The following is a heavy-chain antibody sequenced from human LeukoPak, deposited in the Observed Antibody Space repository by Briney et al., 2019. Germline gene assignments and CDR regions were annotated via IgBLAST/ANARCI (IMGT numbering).Heavy chain of an antibody. D-gene: IGHD1-26*01. CDR2: INHSGST. V-gene: IGHV4-34*01. Sequence: SETLSLTCAVYGGSFSGYYWSWIRQPPGKGLEWIGEINHSGSTNYNPSLKSRVTISVDTSKNQFSLKLSSVTAADTAVYYCARDPSGKTGYWGQGTLVTVSS. CDR1: GGSFSGYY. CDR3: ARDPSGKTGY. J-gene: IGHJ4*02.